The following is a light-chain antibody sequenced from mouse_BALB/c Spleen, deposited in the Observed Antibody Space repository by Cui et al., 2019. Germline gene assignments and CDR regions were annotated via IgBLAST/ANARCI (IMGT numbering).Light chain of an antibody. J-gene: IGKJ5*01. V-gene: IGKV4-68*01. CDR3: EQWSSNPLT. CDR2: LTS. CDR1: SSVSY. Sequence: QIVLTQPPAPMSASPGETVTITCSASSSVSYMYWYQQKPRSSPKPWIYLTSNLASGIPARFGGGGSWSSYSLTISSMEAEDAATYYCEQWSSNPLTFGAGTKLELK.